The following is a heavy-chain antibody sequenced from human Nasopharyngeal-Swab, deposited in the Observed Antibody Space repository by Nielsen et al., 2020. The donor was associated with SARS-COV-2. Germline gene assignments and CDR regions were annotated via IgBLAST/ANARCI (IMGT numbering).Heavy chain of an antibody. V-gene: IGHV1-69*06. Sequence: WVRQDPGQGLEWMGGIIPIFGTANYAQKFQGRVTITADKSTSTAYMELSSLRSEYTAVYYCAREDLGYSHGAWGQGTLVTVSS. CDR2: IIPIFGTA. CDR3: AREDLGYSHGA. D-gene: IGHD5-18*01. J-gene: IGHJ5*02.